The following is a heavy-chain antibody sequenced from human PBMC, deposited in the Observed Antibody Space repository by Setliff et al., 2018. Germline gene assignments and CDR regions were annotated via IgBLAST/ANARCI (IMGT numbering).Heavy chain of an antibody. CDR3: AREVSTGENSGCDI. J-gene: IGHJ3*02. Sequence: ASVKVSCKASGYIFTDYGVSWVRQAPGQGLEWMGIINPSGGRLSYAEKFQDRVTMTRDTSTNTVYMDLSSLRDDDTAVYYCAREVSTGENSGCDIWGQGTVVTVSS. CDR1: GYIFTDYG. CDR2: INPSGGRL. V-gene: IGHV1-46*01. D-gene: IGHD3-9*01.